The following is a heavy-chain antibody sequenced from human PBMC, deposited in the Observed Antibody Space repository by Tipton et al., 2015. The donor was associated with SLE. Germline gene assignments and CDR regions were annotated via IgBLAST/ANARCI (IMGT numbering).Heavy chain of an antibody. CDR2: VNHSEST. CDR1: GGSFSGYY. Sequence: TLSLTCAVYGGSFSGYYWSWIRQPPGKGLEWIGEVNHSESTNYNPSLKSRVTISVDTSKNQFSLKLSSVTAADTAVYYCARVNEGAFDIWGQGTMVTVSS. J-gene: IGHJ3*02. CDR3: ARVNEGAFDI. V-gene: IGHV4-34*01.